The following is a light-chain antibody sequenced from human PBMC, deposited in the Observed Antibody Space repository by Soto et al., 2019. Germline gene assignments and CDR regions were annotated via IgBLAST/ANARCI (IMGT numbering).Light chain of an antibody. Sequence: DIQMTHSPSTLSASVGDRVTITCRSSQSISNWLAWYQQKPGKAPKLLIYKASSLESGVPSRFSGSGSGTEFTLTIRSLQPDDFATYYCQQYYTYSSLTLGGGTKVDIK. CDR3: QQYYTYSSLT. V-gene: IGKV1-5*03. CDR2: KAS. J-gene: IGKJ4*01. CDR1: QSISNW.